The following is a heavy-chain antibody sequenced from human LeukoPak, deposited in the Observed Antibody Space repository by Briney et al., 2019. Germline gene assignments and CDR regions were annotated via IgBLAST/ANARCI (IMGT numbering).Heavy chain of an antibody. CDR2: ISYDGSNE. J-gene: IGHJ4*02. CDR1: GFTFSSYV. D-gene: IGHD7-27*01. CDR3: ARRKYGDDHIDY. Sequence: GGSLRLSCAASGFTFSSYVMQWVRQAPGKGLEWVAIISYDGSNEYYADSVKGRFTISRDNAKNTLYLQMNSLRAEDTAVYYCARRKYGDDHIDYWGQGTLVTVSS. V-gene: IGHV3-30*04.